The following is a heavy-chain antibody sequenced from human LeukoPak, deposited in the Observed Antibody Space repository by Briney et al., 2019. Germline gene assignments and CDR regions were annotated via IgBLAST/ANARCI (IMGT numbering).Heavy chain of an antibody. Sequence: GGSLRLSCAASGFTSSNYWMNWVRHVPGKGLVWVSRINSDGGTTYYADSVKGRFTISRDNVKNTLYLQMNSLRAEDTAVYYCARSLGDCWGQGTLVTVSS. CDR2: INSDGGTT. D-gene: IGHD7-27*01. CDR3: ARSLGDC. CDR1: GFTSSNYW. J-gene: IGHJ4*02. V-gene: IGHV3-74*01.